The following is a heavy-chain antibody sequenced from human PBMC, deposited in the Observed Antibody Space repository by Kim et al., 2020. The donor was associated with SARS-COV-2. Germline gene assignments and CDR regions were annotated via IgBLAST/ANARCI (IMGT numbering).Heavy chain of an antibody. CDR2: T. J-gene: IGHJ3*02. CDR3: ASVPRATACDI. Sequence: TTYNPSLKSRVTISEDTSKNQCSLKLSSVTAADTAVYYCASVPRATACDIWGQGAMVTVSS. V-gene: IGHV4-59*01. D-gene: IGHD2-2*01.